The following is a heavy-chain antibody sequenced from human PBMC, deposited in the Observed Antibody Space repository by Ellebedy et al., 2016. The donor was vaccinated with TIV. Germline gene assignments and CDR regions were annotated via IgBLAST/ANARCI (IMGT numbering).Heavy chain of an antibody. J-gene: IGHJ5*02. Sequence: MPSETLSLTCTVSGGSIRHSDYYWDWIRQPPGKGLEWIGSIFYIGSTYYHPSLKSRVTISVDTSKNQFSLNLSSVTAADTAVYYCPRDPALPRGRFDPWGQGTLVTVSS. CDR1: GGSIRHSDYY. CDR3: PRDPALPRGRFDP. V-gene: IGHV4-39*07. CDR2: IFYIGST.